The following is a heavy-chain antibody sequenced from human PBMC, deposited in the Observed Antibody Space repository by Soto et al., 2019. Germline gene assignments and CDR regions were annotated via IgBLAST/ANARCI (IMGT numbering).Heavy chain of an antibody. Sequence: QVRLVQSGAEVKKPGASVKVSCKASGYTFTTFAISWVRQAPGQGLEWMGWIDPSNGNTDYAQRLQGRVTMTADTSTSSAYMERMSLRSDDTAVYYCARDLSGYSFDPWGQGTLVTVSS. J-gene: IGHJ5*02. CDR2: IDPSNGNT. V-gene: IGHV1-18*04. D-gene: IGHD5-12*01. CDR1: GYTFTTFA. CDR3: ARDLSGYSFDP.